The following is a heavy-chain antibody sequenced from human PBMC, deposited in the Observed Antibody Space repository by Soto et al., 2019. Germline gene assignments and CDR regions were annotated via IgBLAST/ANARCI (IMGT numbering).Heavy chain of an antibody. CDR1: GFTFTYYA. D-gene: IGHD6-13*01. Sequence: PGGARRLSCAASGFTFTYYALSWVRQAPGKGLEWVATISGIGGSTYLADSVKGRLSISRDNSKNTVSLLMNSLRAEDTAVYLCARGSSGYISSWYYFDYWGRGTLVTVSS. V-gene: IGHV3-23*01. CDR3: ARGSSGYISSWYYFDY. CDR2: ISGIGGST. J-gene: IGHJ4*02.